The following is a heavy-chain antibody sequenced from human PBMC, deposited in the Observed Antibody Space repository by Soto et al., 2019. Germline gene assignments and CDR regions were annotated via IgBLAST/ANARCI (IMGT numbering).Heavy chain of an antibody. Sequence: SETLSLTCAVYGGSFSGYYWSWLRQPPGKGVAWIGEINHSGSTTYNKPLKSRVTISVDTSKNQFSLKLSSVTAADTAVYYCARGRRQLVRRWFDPWGQGTLVTVSS. CDR1: GGSFSGYY. CDR3: ARGRRQLVRRWFDP. D-gene: IGHD6-13*01. CDR2: INHSGST. J-gene: IGHJ5*02. V-gene: IGHV4-34*01.